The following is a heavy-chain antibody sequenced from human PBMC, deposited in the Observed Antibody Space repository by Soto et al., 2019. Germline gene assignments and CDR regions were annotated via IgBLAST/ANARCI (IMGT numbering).Heavy chain of an antibody. V-gene: IGHV1-18*01. CDR2: ISPSNGNT. J-gene: IGHJ4*02. CDR3: AREDPRGYLGYYFDY. D-gene: IGHD2-2*03. CDR1: GYNFSNYG. Sequence: QVPLVQSGPEVKKPGASVKVSCKASGYNFSNYGINWVRQAPGQGLEWMGWISPSNGNTNYAQKLQDRITMTTDTSTSTAYLELRSLRSDDTAVYYCAREDPRGYLGYYFDYWGQGTLVTVSS.